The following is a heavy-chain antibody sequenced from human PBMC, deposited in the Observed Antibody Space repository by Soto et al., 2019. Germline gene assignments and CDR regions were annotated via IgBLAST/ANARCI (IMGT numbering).Heavy chain of an antibody. V-gene: IGHV4-59*08. CDR2: IYYSGST. CDR3: ARRYGSCFDS. D-gene: IGHD5-18*01. J-gene: IGHJ4*02. CDR1: GGSISSYY. Sequence: QVQLQESGPGLVKPSETLSLTCTVSGGSISSYYWSWIRQPPGKGLEWIGYIYYSGSTNYNPSLXKXAXIXXDTSKNQFSLKLSSVTAADPAVSYCARRYGSCFDSWGQGTLVTVSS.